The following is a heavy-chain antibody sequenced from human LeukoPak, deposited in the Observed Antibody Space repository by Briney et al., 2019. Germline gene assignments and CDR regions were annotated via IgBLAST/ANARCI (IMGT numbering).Heavy chain of an antibody. Sequence: GGSLRLSCAASGFTFSSYEMNWVRQAPGKGLEWVSSISSSSSYIYYADSVKGRFIISRDNAKNSLYLQMNSLRAEDTALYYCARDVAYYYESSGYYSLGFDIWGQGTMVTVSS. D-gene: IGHD3-22*01. J-gene: IGHJ3*02. V-gene: IGHV3-21*01. CDR2: ISSSSSYI. CDR1: GFTFSSYE. CDR3: ARDVAYYYESSGYYSLGFDI.